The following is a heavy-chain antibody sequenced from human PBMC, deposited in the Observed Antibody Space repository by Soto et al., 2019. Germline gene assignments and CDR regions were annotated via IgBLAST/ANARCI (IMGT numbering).Heavy chain of an antibody. CDR2: VYYSGST. V-gene: IGHV4-31*03. CDR1: GGSISSVGYY. J-gene: IGHJ4*02. CDR3: VRANLRFGSLTTWYFHX. D-gene: IGHD3-3*01. Sequence: PSETLSLTCTVSGGSISSVGYYWSWIRQHPGKGLEWVGYVYYSGSTYYNPSLKSRVTISVDTSKNQFSLKLSSVTAADTAVYYCVRANLRFGSLTTWYFHXWGQATLVT.